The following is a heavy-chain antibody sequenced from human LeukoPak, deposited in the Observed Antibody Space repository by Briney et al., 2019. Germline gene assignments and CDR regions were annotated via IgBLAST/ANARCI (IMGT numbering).Heavy chain of an antibody. CDR1: GFTFRNYA. D-gene: IGHD2-21*01. CDR2: INDIGVNI. CDR3: AQSHIGYWFDP. V-gene: IGHV3-23*01. J-gene: IGHJ5*02. Sequence: GGSLRLSCAASGFTFRNYAMSWVRQTPGKGLDWVSSINDIGVNIYYADSVKGRFTISRDNSKNTLYLQMSSLRAEDTAVYHCAQSHIGYWFDPWGPGTLVIVSS.